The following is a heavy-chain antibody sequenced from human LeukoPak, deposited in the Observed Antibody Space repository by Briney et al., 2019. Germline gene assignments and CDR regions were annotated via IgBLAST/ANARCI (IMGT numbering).Heavy chain of an antibody. Sequence: GGSLRLSCAASGFSFRRYYMSWVRQAPGKWLQWVSVLFSGGDTYYADSVKDRFSISRDSSRETLFLQMNSLRADDTAVYYCARQGFDSGFDYWGHGTMVTVSS. CDR2: LFSGGDT. CDR3: ARQGFDSGFDY. D-gene: IGHD2-21*01. J-gene: IGHJ4*01. CDR1: GFSFRRYY. V-gene: IGHV3-66*04.